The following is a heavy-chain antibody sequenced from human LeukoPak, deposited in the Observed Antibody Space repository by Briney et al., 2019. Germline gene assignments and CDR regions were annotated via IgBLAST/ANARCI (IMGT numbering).Heavy chain of an antibody. CDR3: ARDNYGDYVGAFDI. CDR1: GYSFTSYY. CDR2: INPSGSST. D-gene: IGHD4-17*01. Sequence: ASVKVSFKAYGYSFTSYYIHWVRQAPGHGLEWMGIINPSGSSTRYAPNFQGRVTMTRDTSTSTVYMELNSLRSEDRALYYCARDNYGDYVGAFDIWGQGTMVTVSS. V-gene: IGHV1-46*01. J-gene: IGHJ3*02.